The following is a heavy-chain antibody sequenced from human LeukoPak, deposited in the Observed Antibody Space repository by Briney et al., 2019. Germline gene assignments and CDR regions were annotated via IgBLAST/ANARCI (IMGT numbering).Heavy chain of an antibody. CDR1: GYSISSGHY. V-gene: IGHV4-38-2*02. CDR3: AREPYGSGSYYNLFDY. D-gene: IGHD3-10*01. J-gene: IGHJ4*02. CDR2: TYHSGST. Sequence: SETLSLTCTVSGYSISSGHYWGWIRQPPGKGLEWIGSTYHSGSTYYNPSLKSRVTISVDTSKNQFSLKLSSVTAADTAVYYCAREPYGSGSYYNLFDYWGQGTLVTVSS.